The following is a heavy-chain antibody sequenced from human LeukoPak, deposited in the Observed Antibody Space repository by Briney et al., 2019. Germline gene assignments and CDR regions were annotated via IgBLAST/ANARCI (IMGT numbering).Heavy chain of an antibody. CDR3: ARALEAAADTYYYYYMDV. Sequence: GGSLRLSCAASGFTFDDYGMSWVRQAPGKGLEWVSGINWNGGGTGYADSVKGRFTISRDNAKNSLYLQMNSLRAEDTALYYCARALEAAADTYYYYYMDVWGKGTTVTVSS. CDR2: INWNGGGT. V-gene: IGHV3-20*04. J-gene: IGHJ6*03. CDR1: GFTFDDYG. D-gene: IGHD6-13*01.